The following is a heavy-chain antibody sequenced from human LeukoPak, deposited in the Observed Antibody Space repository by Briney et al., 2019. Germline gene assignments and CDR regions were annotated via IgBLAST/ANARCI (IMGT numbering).Heavy chain of an antibody. CDR3: ARVGSSSWYEGYYCYMDV. V-gene: IGHV3-30*01. Sequence: GGSLRLSCAASGFTFSSYAMHWVRQAPGKGLEWVAVISYDGSNKYYADSVKGRFTISRDNSKNTLYLQMNSLRAEDTAVYYCARVGSSSWYEGYYCYMDVWGKGTTVTVSS. D-gene: IGHD6-13*01. CDR1: GFTFSSYA. J-gene: IGHJ6*03. CDR2: ISYDGSNK.